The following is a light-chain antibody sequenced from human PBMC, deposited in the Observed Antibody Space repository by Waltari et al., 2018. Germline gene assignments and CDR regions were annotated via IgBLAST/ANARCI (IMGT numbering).Light chain of an antibody. CDR2: DVI. V-gene: IGLV2-8*01. Sequence: QSALTQPPSASGSPGHSVTISCTVTARDVGGFRFVSWYHQHPGKAPRPIIYDVIKRPSGVPDRFSGAKSGNTASLTVSGLQPEDEADYFCCSFSGANNVLFGGGTKLTVL. CDR3: CSFSGANNVL. CDR1: ARDVGGFRF. J-gene: IGLJ2*01.